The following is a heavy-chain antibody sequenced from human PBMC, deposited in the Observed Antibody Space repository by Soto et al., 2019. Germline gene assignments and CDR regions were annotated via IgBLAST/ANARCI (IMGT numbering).Heavy chain of an antibody. V-gene: IGHV1-8*01. CDR1: GYTFSNYD. Sequence: SVKVSCKASGYTFSNYDINCVRQSASQGLEWMGWLNPNTDKTGSAQKFQGRVTMTRNTSISTAYLELSGLRSDNTAVYYCARGIKGLPPSAFDIWGQGTRVTVSS. J-gene: IGHJ3*02. D-gene: IGHD5-12*01. CDR2: LNPNTDKT. CDR3: ARGIKGLPPSAFDI.